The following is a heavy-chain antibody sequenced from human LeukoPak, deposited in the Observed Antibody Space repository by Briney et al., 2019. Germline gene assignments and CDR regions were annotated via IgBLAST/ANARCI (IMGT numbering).Heavy chain of an antibody. J-gene: IGHJ4*02. CDR1: GFTFSSYW. Sequence: GGSLRLSCAASGFTFSSYWMSWVRKAPGKGLEWVANIKQDGSEKYYVDSVKGRFTISRDNAKNSLYLQMNSLRAEDTAVYYCAREGGYGDSRYWGQGTLVTVSS. V-gene: IGHV3-7*01. D-gene: IGHD4-17*01. CDR2: IKQDGSEK. CDR3: AREGGYGDSRY.